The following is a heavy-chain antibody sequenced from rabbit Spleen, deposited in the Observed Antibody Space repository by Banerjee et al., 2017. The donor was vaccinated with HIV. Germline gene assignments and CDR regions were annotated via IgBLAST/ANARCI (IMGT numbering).Heavy chain of an antibody. D-gene: IGHD1-1*01. CDR2: IDAGSSGFT. J-gene: IGHJ6*01. CDR1: GVSFSYSSY. V-gene: IGHV1S40*01. Sequence: QSLEESGGDLVKPGASLTLTCTASGVSFSYSSYMCWVRQAPGKGLKWIACIDAGSSGFTYFATWAKGRFTISKASSTAVTLQMTRLTAADTATYFCARDTSSSFSSYGMDLWGPGTLVTVS. CDR3: ARDTSSSFSSYGMDL.